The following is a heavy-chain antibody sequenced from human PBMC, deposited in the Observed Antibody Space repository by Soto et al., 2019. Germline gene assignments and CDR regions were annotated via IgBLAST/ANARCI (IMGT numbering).Heavy chain of an antibody. J-gene: IGHJ3*02. CDR3: AKDNDSSDWVRGAFDI. CDR2: ISFNSGTI. D-gene: IGHD6-19*01. CDR1: GFTFDDYA. Sequence: GGSLRLSCVASGFTFDDYAMHWVRQAPGKGLEWVSGISFNSGTIPYADSMKGRFTISRDNAKNSLYLQMNGLRAEDTALYYCAKDNDSSDWVRGAFDIWGQGTMVTVSS. V-gene: IGHV3-9*01.